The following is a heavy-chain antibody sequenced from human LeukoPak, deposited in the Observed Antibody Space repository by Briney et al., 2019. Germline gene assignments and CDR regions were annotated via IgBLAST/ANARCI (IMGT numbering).Heavy chain of an antibody. CDR2: IYYSGST. J-gene: IGHJ4*02. D-gene: IGHD4-17*01. V-gene: IGHV4-59*01. Sequence: SETLSLTCTVSGASISTYYWSWIRQPPGKGLEWIGNIYYSGSTKYNPSLKSQVTISVDTSKNQFSLKLSSVTAADTAVYYCARWYYGDRGMDYWGQGTLVTVSS. CDR3: ARWYYGDRGMDY. CDR1: GASISTYY.